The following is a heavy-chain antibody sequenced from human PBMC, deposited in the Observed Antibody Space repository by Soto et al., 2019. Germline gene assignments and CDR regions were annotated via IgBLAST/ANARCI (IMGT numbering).Heavy chain of an antibody. Sequence: GGSLRLSCAVSGFTFSGYWMSWLRQAPGKGLEWVANIKPDGSAKYYVDSVRGRFTVSRDNAVNSLYLQMHSLRAEDTAVYWCARLYGSSSIFDYWGLGTLVTVSS. D-gene: IGHD6-6*01. CDR2: IKPDGSAK. V-gene: IGHV3-7*05. CDR3: ARLYGSSSIFDY. J-gene: IGHJ4*02. CDR1: GFTFSGYW.